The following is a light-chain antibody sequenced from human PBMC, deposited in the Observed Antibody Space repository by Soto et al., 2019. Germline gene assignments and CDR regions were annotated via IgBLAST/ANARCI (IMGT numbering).Light chain of an antibody. Sequence: AIQMTQSPSSLSASVGDTVTITCRASQGIRNDLGWYQQKPGKAPQYLTYAGSSIQSGVPSRFSGSGSGSGFTLTISSLQPEAFATYYCLQDYDYPRTFGQGTKLEIK. CDR3: LQDYDYPRT. J-gene: IGKJ2*01. CDR2: AGS. CDR1: QGIRND. V-gene: IGKV1-6*01.